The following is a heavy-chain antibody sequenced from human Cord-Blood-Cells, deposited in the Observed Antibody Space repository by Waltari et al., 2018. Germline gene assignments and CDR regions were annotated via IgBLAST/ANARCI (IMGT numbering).Heavy chain of an antibody. CDR3: ARQVATILFDY. CDR1: GGSISSSSYY. Sequence: QESGPGLVKPSETLSLTCTVSGGSISSSSYYWGWIRQPPGKGLEWIGSIYYSGSTYYNPSLKSRVTISVDTSKNQFSLKLSSVTAADTAVYYCARQVATILFDYWGQGTLVTVSS. J-gene: IGHJ4*02. D-gene: IGHD5-12*01. V-gene: IGHV4-39*01. CDR2: IYYSGST.